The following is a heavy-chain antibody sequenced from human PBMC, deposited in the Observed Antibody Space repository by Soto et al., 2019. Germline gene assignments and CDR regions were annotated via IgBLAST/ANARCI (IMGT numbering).Heavy chain of an antibody. CDR1: GYTFTGYY. J-gene: IGHJ4*02. CDR3: ARDGSITMVRGVIPFDY. V-gene: IGHV1-2*02. D-gene: IGHD3-10*01. Sequence: ASVNVSCKASGYTFTGYYMHWVRHAPGQGLEWMGWINPNSGGTNYAQKFQGRVTMTRDTSISTAYMELSRLRSDDTAVYYCARDGSITMVRGVIPFDYWGQGTLVTVYS. CDR2: INPNSGGT.